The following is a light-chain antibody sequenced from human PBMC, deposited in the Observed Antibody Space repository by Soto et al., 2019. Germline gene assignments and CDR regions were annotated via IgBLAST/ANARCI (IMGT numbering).Light chain of an antibody. CDR1: HDVSSW. V-gene: IGKV1-12*01. CDR2: GAC. J-gene: IGKJ2*03. Sequence: DIQMTQSPSSFSASVGDRVTITCRASHDVSSWLAWYQQKPWKAPRLLIYGACTLQSGVPSRFSGSGSGTDFTLTISSLQPEDFATYYCQQANSPYSFGQGTKLEI. CDR3: QQANSPYS.